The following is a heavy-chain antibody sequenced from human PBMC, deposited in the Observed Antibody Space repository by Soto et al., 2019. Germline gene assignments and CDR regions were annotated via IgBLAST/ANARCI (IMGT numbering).Heavy chain of an antibody. CDR2: MNAGSGDT. D-gene: IGHD3-3*01. J-gene: IGHJ4*02. CDR1: GSTVTNYA. V-gene: IGHV1-3*01. CDR3: ARGAYDFWSGYQYFDS. Sequence: QVHLVQSGAEVQKPGASVKVSCKASGSTVTNYAVHWVRHAPGQSLEWMGWMNAGSGDTKSSQKFQGRVTITRVTSASTVYMELSRLTSEDTAIYYCARGAYDFWSGYQYFDSWGQGSLVTVSA.